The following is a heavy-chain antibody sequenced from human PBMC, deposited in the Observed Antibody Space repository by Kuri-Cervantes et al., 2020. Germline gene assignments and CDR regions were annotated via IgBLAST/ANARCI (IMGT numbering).Heavy chain of an antibody. V-gene: IGHV4-34*01. D-gene: IGHD3-10*01. CDR3: ARGRGLQWFGGFTPSTYYYGMDV. Sequence: SQTLSLTCAVYGGSFSGYYWSWIRQPPGKGLEWIGEINHSGSTNYNPSLKSRVTISVDTSKNQFSLKLSSVTAADTAVYYCARGRGLQWFGGFTPSTYYYGMDVWGQGTTVTVSS. CDR2: INHSGST. J-gene: IGHJ6*02. CDR1: GGSFSGYY.